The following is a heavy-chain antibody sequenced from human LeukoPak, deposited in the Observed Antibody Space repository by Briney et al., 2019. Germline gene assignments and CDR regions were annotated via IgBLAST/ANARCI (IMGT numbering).Heavy chain of an antibody. CDR3: ARDQCSEGSCPFFKY. Sequence: GASVKVSCKASGYTFNDYYIHWVRQAPGQGLEWMGWINPKNGATNFAQKFQGRVTMTSDTSISSAYMELNSLRSDDTAVYYCARDQCSEGSCPFFKYWGQGILVTVSS. CDR2: INPKNGAT. D-gene: IGHD2-15*01. CDR1: GYTFNDYY. V-gene: IGHV1-2*02. J-gene: IGHJ4*02.